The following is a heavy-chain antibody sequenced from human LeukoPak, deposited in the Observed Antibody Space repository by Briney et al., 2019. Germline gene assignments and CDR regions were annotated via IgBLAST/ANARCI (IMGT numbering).Heavy chain of an antibody. D-gene: IGHD4/OR15-4a*01. CDR3: ARLVDGANTRVDS. CDR2: IFYTGRA. J-gene: IGHJ4*02. V-gene: IGHV4-59*08. Sequence: PSETLSLTCTVSRGSISPDHCAWIRQPPGKGLEWIGYIFYTGRARYNASLVGRATLTAHMPKNQVSLKLRSVTAADTATYYCARLVDGANTRVDSWGQGTLVTVSS. CDR1: RGSISPDH.